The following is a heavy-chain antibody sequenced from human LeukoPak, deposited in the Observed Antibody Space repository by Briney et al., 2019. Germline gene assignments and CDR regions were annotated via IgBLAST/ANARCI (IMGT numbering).Heavy chain of an antibody. CDR3: ARKGAAAGTRGHAFDI. V-gene: IGHV3-74*01. D-gene: IGHD6-13*01. Sequence: GGTLRLSCAASGFTFSSYGTSWVRQAPGKGLVWVSRINSDGSSTSYADSVKGRFTISRDNAKNTLYLQMNSLRAEDTAVYYCARKGAAAGTRGHAFDIWGQGTMVTVSS. CDR1: GFTFSSYG. CDR2: INSDGSST. J-gene: IGHJ3*02.